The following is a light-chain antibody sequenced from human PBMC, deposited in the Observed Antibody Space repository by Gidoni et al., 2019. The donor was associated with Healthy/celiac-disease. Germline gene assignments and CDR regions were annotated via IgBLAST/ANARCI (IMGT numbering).Light chain of an antibody. CDR2: AAS. Sequence: DIQMTQPPPSLSASVGDRVTITCRASQSISSYLNWYQQKPGKAPKLLIYAASRLQSGIPSRFSGSGSGTDFTLTISSLQPEDFATYYCQQSYSTPRTFGQGTKVEIK. J-gene: IGKJ1*01. CDR1: QSISSY. CDR3: QQSYSTPRT. V-gene: IGKV1-39*01.